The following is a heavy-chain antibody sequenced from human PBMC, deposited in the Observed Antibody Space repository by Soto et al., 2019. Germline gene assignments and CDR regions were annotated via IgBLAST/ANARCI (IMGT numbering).Heavy chain of an antibody. D-gene: IGHD2-15*01. CDR2: IYTSGST. J-gene: IGHJ5*02. Sequence: QVQLQESGPGLVKPSETLSLTCTVSGGSISSYYWSWIRQPAGKGLEWIGRIYTSGSTNYNPSLKRRVTMSVDTSKNQFSLKLSSVTAADTAVYYCARDSRYCSGGSCYVDWFDPWGQGTLVTVSS. CDR3: ARDSRYCSGGSCYVDWFDP. CDR1: GGSISSYY. V-gene: IGHV4-4*07.